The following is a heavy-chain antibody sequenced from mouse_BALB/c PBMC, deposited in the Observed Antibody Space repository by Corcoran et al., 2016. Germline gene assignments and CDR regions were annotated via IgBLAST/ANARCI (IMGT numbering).Heavy chain of an antibody. CDR1: GFNIKDTY. CDR3: ASWDWYLDV. D-gene: IGHD4-1*01. Sequence: EVQLQQSGAELVKPGASVKLSCTASGFNIKDTYMHWVKQRPEQGLEWIGRIDPANGNTKYDPKFQGKATITEDTSFNTAYLQLSSLTSEDTAVYYCASWDWYLDVWGAGTTVTVSS. V-gene: IGHV14-3*02. CDR2: IDPANGNT. J-gene: IGHJ1*01.